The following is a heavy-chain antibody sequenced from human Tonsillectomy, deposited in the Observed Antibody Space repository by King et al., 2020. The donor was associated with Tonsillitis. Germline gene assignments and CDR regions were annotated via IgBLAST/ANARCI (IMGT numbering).Heavy chain of an antibody. CDR3: ARYYYDSSGYYNGYFDY. V-gene: IGHV2-26*01. Sequence: TLKESGPVLVKPTETLTLTCTVSGFSLSNARMGVSWIRQPPGKALEWLAHIFSNDDKSYSTPLKSRLTISNDTSKSQVVLSMTNMDPVDTATYYCARYYYDSSGYYNGYFDYWGQGTLVTVSS. J-gene: IGHJ4*02. CDR2: IFSNDDK. D-gene: IGHD3-22*01. CDR1: GFSLSNARMG.